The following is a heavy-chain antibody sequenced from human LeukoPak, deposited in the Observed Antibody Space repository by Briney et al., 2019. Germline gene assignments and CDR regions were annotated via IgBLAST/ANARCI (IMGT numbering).Heavy chain of an antibody. D-gene: IGHD1-7*01. J-gene: IGHJ6*02. Sequence: AISGSRGSTYYPGSVKGRFTISGDNSKNTLYLQMNSLRAEDTAVYYCAKFTGTTIYYGMDVWGRGTTVTVSS. V-gene: IGHV3-23*01. CDR2: ISGSRGST. CDR3: AKFTGTTIYYGMDV.